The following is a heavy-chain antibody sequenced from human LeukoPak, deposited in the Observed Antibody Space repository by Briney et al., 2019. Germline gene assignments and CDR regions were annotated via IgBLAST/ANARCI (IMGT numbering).Heavy chain of an antibody. CDR3: ARGWNGEKRFDY. Sequence: SETLSLTYTVSGGSISSYYWSWIRQPPGKGLEWIGYIYYSGSTNYNPSLKSRVTISVDTSKNQFSLKLSSVTAADTAVYYCARGWNGEKRFDYWGQGTLVTVSS. J-gene: IGHJ4*02. CDR2: IYYSGST. V-gene: IGHV4-59*01. D-gene: IGHD1-1*01. CDR1: GGSISSYY.